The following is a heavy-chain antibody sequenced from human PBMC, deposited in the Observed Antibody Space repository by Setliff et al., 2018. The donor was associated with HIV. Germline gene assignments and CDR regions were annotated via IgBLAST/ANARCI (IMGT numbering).Heavy chain of an antibody. V-gene: IGHV4-31*03. CDR2: IYYSGTT. J-gene: IGHJ3*02. CDR1: GGSVSSGGYY. Sequence: TLSLTCSVSGGSVSSGGYYWSWIRQFPGKGLEWIGDIYYSGTTYYNPSLKSRVTISLDISNNHFSLRLSSVTAADTAVYYCARHSPNVGVRGDAFDIWGQGTVVTVSS. CDR3: ARHSPNVGVRGDAFDI. D-gene: IGHD2-8*01.